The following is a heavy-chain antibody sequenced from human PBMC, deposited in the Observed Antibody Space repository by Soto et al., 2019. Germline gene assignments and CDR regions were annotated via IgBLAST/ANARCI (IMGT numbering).Heavy chain of an antibody. CDR2: INAGNGNT. CDR3: ARVALWNRSGYYYYGMDV. CDR1: GYTFTSYA. J-gene: IGHJ6*02. D-gene: IGHD3-10*01. Sequence: ASVKVSCTASGYTFTSYAMHWVRQAPGQRLEWMGWINAGNGNTKYSQKFQGRVTITRDTSASTAYMELSSLRSEDTAVYYCARVALWNRSGYYYYGMDVWGQGTTVTVSS. V-gene: IGHV1-3*01.